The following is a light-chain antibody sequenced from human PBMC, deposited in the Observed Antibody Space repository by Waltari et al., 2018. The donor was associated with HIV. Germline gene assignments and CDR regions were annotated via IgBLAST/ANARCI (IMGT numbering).Light chain of an antibody. Sequence: QSALTQPASVSGYPGQSTTISCTRTSSDVATYKLVSWYQQHPGKAPELLIYEVSKRASGVSGRFSCSKSGDTASLTISGLQAEDEADYYCCSYVSNVIFGGGTKLTVL. CDR1: SSDVATYKL. CDR3: CSYVSNVI. J-gene: IGLJ2*01. CDR2: EVS. V-gene: IGLV2-23*02.